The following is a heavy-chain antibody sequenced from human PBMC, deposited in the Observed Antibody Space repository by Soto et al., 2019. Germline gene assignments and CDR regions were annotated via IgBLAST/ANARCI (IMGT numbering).Heavy chain of an antibody. CDR1: GGSISSYY. V-gene: IGHV4-59*01. CDR2: IYYSGST. D-gene: IGHD4-4*01. Sequence: SETLSLTCTVSGGSISSYYWSWIWQPPGKGLEWIGYIYYSGSTNYNPSLKSRVTISVDTSKNQFSLKLSSVTAADTAVYYCARASVATFSYYHCMDVWGQGTTVTVSS. J-gene: IGHJ6*02. CDR3: ARASVATFSYYHCMDV.